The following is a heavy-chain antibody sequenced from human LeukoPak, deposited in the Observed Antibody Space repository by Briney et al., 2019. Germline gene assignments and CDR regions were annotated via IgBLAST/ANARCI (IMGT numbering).Heavy chain of an antibody. CDR1: GYTFTSYY. V-gene: IGHV1-46*01. CDR2: INPSGGST. D-gene: IGHD5-18*01. CDR3: ARQNVDTKYYFDY. Sequence: ASVKVFCKASGYTFTSYYMHWVRQAPGQGLEWMGIINPSGGSTSYAQKFQGRVTMTRDMSTSTVHMELSSLRSEDTAVYYCARQNVDTKYYFDYWGQGTLVTVSS. J-gene: IGHJ4*02.